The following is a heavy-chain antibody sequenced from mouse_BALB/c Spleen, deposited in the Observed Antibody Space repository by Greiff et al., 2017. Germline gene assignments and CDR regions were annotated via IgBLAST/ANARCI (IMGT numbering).Heavy chain of an antibody. CDR2: ISYSGST. CDR3: ARDPNFDY. Sequence: EVQLQQSGPGLVKPSQSLSLTCTVTGYSITSDYAWNWIRQFPGNKLEWMGYISYSGSTSYNPSLKSRISITRDTSKNQFFLQLNSVTTEDTATYYCARDPNFDYWGQGTTLTVSS. J-gene: IGHJ2*01. V-gene: IGHV3-2*02. CDR1: GYSITSDYA.